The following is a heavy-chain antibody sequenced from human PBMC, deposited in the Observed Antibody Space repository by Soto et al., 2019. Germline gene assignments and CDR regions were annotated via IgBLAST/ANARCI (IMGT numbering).Heavy chain of an antibody. J-gene: IGHJ6*02. CDR1: GYTFTSYG. CDR3: ARDAVSYSNYQNAYYYYYGMDV. CDR2: ISAYNGNT. V-gene: IGHV1-18*04. D-gene: IGHD4-4*01. Sequence: GASVKVSCKASGYTFTSYGISWVRQAPGQGLEWMGWISAYNGNTNYAQKLQGRVTMTTDTSTSTAYMELRSLRSDDAAVYYCARDAVSYSNYQNAYYYYYGMDVWGQGTTVTVSS.